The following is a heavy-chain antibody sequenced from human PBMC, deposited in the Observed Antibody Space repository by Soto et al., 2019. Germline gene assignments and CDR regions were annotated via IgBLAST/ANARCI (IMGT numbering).Heavy chain of an antibody. V-gene: IGHV4-59*08. J-gene: IGHJ2*01. CDR2: IYYSGTT. D-gene: IGHD3-22*01. Sequence: QVQLQETGPGLVKPSETLSLTCTVSGGSISSYFWNWIRQPPGKGLEWIGCIYYSGTTNYNPAPKSRITISLDTSKNQFSLKLSSVTAADTAVYYGVRWNYDDSRYFDLWDRGTLVTVSS. CDR1: GGSISSYF. CDR3: VRWNYDDSRYFDL.